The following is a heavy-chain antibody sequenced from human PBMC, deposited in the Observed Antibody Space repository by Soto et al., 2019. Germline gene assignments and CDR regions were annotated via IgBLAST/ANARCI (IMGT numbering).Heavy chain of an antibody. Sequence: SETLSLTCAVYGGSFSGYYWSWIRQPPGKGLEWIGEINHSGSTNYNPSLKSRVTISVDTSKNQFSLKLSSVTAADTAVYYCARVRRSGAMVRATLYYYGMDVWGQGTTVTVSS. V-gene: IGHV4-34*01. CDR2: INHSGST. D-gene: IGHD3-10*01. CDR1: GGSFSGYY. J-gene: IGHJ6*02. CDR3: ARVRRSGAMVRATLYYYGMDV.